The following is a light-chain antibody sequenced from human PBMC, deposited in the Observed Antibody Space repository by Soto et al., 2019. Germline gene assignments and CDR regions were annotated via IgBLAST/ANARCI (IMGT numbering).Light chain of an antibody. J-gene: IGKJ1*01. V-gene: IGKV1-5*03. CDR2: KAS. Sequence: DIQMTQSPSTLSASVGDRVTITCRASQSISSWLAWYQQKPGKAPNLLIYKASSLESGVPSRFSDSASGTEFTLPISSLQPDDFATYYCQQYNSFPWTFGQGTKVEIK. CDR1: QSISSW. CDR3: QQYNSFPWT.